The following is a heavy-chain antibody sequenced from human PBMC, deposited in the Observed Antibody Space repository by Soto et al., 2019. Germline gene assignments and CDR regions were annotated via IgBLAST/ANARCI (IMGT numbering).Heavy chain of an antibody. CDR1: GFTLSCCG. Sequence: QVQVVESGGGVVQPGRSLRLSCAASGFTLSCCGMHWVRQAPGKGLEWVGVITYDGGDKHYADSVKGRFTISRDSSENTVYLQMNSLRVEDSAIYYCAKVQSSGYYRVVDYWGQGTLVTVSS. J-gene: IGHJ4*02. D-gene: IGHD6-19*01. CDR3: AKVQSSGYYRVVDY. V-gene: IGHV3-30*18. CDR2: ITYDGGDK.